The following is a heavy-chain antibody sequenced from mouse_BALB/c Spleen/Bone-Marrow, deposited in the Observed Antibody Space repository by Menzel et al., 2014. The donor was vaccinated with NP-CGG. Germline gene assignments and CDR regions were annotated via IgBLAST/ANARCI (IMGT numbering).Heavy chain of an antibody. D-gene: IGHD2-4*01. CDR2: IDPANGNT. J-gene: IGHJ4*01. CDR1: GFNIKDTY. V-gene: IGHV14-3*02. Sequence: VQLQQSGAELVKPGASVKLSCTASGFNIKDTYMHWVKQRPEQGLEWIGRIDPANGNTKYDPKFQGKATITADTSSNTSYLQLSSLTSEDTAVNYCAKYGGLRYAMDYWGQGTSVTVSS. CDR3: AKYGGLRYAMDY.